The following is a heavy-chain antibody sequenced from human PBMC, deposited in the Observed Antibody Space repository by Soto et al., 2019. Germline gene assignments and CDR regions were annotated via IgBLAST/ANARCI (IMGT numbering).Heavy chain of an antibody. J-gene: IGHJ6*02. D-gene: IGHD6-13*01. V-gene: IGHV1-69*01. CDR1: GGTFSSYA. CDR3: ASTGYSSSWYIDYYYGMDV. CDR2: IFPIFGTA. Sequence: SVKVSCKASGGTFSSYAISWVRQAPGQGLDWIGGIFPIFGTANYAQKFQGRVTITADESTSTAYMELSSLRSEDTAVYYCASTGYSSSWYIDYYYGMDVWGQGTTVTVSS.